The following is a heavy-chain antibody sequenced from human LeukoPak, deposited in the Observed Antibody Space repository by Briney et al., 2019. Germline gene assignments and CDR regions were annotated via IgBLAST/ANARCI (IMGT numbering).Heavy chain of an antibody. D-gene: IGHD3-3*01. CDR3: AKAALSYDFWSGYCDY. V-gene: IGHV3-9*03. CDR2: ISWNSGSI. CDR1: GFTFDDYA. Sequence: PGGSLRLSCAASGFTFDDYAMHWVRQAPGKGLESGSGISWNSGSIGYADSVKGRFTISRDNAKNSLYLQMNSLRAEDMALHYCAKAALSYDFWSGYCDYWGQGTLVTVSS. J-gene: IGHJ4*02.